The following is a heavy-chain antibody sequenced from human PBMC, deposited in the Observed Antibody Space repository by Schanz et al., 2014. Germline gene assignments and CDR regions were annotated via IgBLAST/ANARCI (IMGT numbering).Heavy chain of an antibody. D-gene: IGHD4-17*01. V-gene: IGHV1-18*01. Sequence: QVQLVQSGAEVKKPGASVRVSCKVSGYAFTTYGISWVRQAPGQGLEWMGMINPSGGSTTYAQKFQGRVTMTTDSSTSTAYMELRSLRSDDTAVYYCARGYGDSPTDFWGQGTLVTVSS. CDR3: ARGYGDSPTDF. CDR1: GYAFTTYG. J-gene: IGHJ4*02. CDR2: INPSGGST.